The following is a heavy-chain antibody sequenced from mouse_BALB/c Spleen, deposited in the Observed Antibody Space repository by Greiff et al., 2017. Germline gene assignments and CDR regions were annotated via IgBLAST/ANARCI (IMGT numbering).Heavy chain of an antibody. CDR2: ISYDGSN. CDR3: ANLRPFYFDY. D-gene: IGHD1-2*01. V-gene: IGHV3-6*02. Sequence: EVKLMESGPGLVKPSQSLSLTCSVTGYSITSGYYWNWIRQFPGNKLEWMGYISYDGSNNYNPSLKNRISITRDTSKNQFFLKLNSVTTEDTATYYCANLRPFYFDYWGQGTTLTVSS. CDR1: GYSITSGYY. J-gene: IGHJ2*01.